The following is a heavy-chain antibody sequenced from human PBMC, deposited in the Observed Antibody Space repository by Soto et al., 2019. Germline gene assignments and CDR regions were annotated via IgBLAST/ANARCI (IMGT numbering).Heavy chain of an antibody. D-gene: IGHD3-22*01. CDR3: ARDYYDCSGLLRRNDAFDI. CDR1: GFTFDDYG. V-gene: IGHV3-20*04. CDR2: INWNGGST. J-gene: IGHJ3*02. Sequence: GGSLRFSCAASGFTFDDYGMSWVRQAPGKGLEWVSGINWNGGSTGYADSVKGRFTISRDNAKNSLYLQMNSLRAEDTALYYCARDYYDCSGLLRRNDAFDIWGQGTMVTVS.